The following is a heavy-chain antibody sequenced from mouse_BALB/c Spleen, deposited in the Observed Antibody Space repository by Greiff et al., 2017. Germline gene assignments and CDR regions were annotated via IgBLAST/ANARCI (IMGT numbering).Heavy chain of an antibody. Sequence: EVMLVESGPGLVKPSQSLSLTCTVTGYSITSDYAWYWIRQFPGNKLEWMGYISYSGSTSYNPSLKSRISITRDTSKNQFFLQLNSVTTEDTATYYCAPGGNYNAMDYWGQGTSVTVSS. J-gene: IGHJ4*01. CDR3: APGGNYNAMDY. CDR1: GYSITSDYA. D-gene: IGHD2-1*01. V-gene: IGHV3-2*02. CDR2: ISYSGST.